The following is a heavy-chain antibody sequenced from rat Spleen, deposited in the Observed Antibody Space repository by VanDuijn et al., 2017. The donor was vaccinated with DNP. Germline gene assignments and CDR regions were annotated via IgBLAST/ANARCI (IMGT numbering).Heavy chain of an antibody. CDR1: GFSLSSYH. D-gene: IGHD1-12*02. J-gene: IGHJ2*01. CDR2: VWSNGDT. Sequence: QVQLRESGPGLVQPSQTLSLTCTVSGFSLSSYHVHWIRQPPGKGLEWMGVVWSNGDTSYDSTLKSRLSISRDTSKSQVFLKMNSVQTEDTAMYFCARAHDGTYYYGNYFDFWGQGVMVTVSS. CDR3: ARAHDGTYYYGNYFDF. V-gene: IGHV2-32*01.